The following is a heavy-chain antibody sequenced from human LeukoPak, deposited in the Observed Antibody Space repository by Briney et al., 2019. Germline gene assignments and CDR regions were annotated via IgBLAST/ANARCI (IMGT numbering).Heavy chain of an antibody. D-gene: IGHD3-10*01. CDR2: INTNTGNP. CDR3: ARGMVRGANDAFDI. V-gene: IGHV7-4-1*02. Sequence: ASVKVSCKASGYTFIAYYMHWVRQAPGQGLEWMGWINTNTGNPTYAQGFTGRFVFSLDTSVSTAYLQISSLKAEDTAVYYCARGMVRGANDAFDIWGQGTMVTVSS. CDR1: GYTFIAYY. J-gene: IGHJ3*02.